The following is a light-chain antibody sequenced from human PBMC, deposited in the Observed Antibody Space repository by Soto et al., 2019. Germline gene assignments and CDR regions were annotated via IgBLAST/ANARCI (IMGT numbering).Light chain of an antibody. Sequence: EIVMTQSPAPVSWSGGEGASLSCRASQSVSSNLAWYQQKPGQAPRLLIYGASTRASGIPARFSGSGSGTEFTLTISSLQSEDFAVYYCQRYNRWPLSFGGGTRLEIK. CDR3: QRYNRWPLS. V-gene: IGKV3-15*01. J-gene: IGKJ5*01. CDR2: GAS. CDR1: QSVSSN.